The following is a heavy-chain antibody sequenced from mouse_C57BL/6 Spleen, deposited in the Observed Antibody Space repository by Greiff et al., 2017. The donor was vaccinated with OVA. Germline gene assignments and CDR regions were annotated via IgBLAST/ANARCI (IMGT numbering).Heavy chain of an antibody. Sequence: VQLQQPGAELVKPGASVKLSCKASGYTFTSYWMHWVKQRPGRGLEWIGRIDPNSGGTKYNEKFKSKATLTEDKPSSTAYMQLSSLTSEDSAVYYCARSAITTVVAFDYWGQGTTLTVSS. CDR2: IDPNSGGT. J-gene: IGHJ2*01. CDR3: ARSAITTVVAFDY. V-gene: IGHV1-72*01. D-gene: IGHD1-1*01. CDR1: GYTFTSYW.